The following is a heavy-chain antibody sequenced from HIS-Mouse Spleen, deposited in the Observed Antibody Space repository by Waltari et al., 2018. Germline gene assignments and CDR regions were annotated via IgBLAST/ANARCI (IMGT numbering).Heavy chain of an antibody. CDR1: GYTFTGYY. CDR2: LNRNSVGT. CDR3: ARGWGWGDY. J-gene: IGHJ4*02. V-gene: IGHV1-2*02. D-gene: IGHD7-27*01. Sequence: QVQLVQSGAEVKKPGASVKVSCKASGYTFTGYYMHWGRQAPGQGLEWMGWLNRNSVGTNCAQKFQGRVTMTRDTSISTDYMELSRRRSDATAVYYCARGWGWGDYWGQGTLVTVSS.